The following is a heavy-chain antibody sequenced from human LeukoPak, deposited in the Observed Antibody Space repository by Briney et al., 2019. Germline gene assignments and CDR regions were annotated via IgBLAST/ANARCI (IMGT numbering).Heavy chain of an antibody. CDR2: ISYNGTEK. J-gene: IGHJ1*01. D-gene: IGHD6-13*01. CDR3: GTSGTLTWPDH. Sequence: PGGSLTLSCAASGFTFSNYGMHWVRQAPGKGLEWVAVISYNGTEKYYADSVKGRFTISRDNSKNMLYLQMNSLRAEDTAVYYCGTSGTLTWPDHGRQGSLVPVSS. V-gene: IGHV3-30*03. CDR1: GFTFSNYG.